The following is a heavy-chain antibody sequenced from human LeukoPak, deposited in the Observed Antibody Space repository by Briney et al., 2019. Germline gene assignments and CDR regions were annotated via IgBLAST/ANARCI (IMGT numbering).Heavy chain of an antibody. Sequence: GGSLRLSCAVSGFHFATYWMTWVRQAPGKGLEWVANIKQDGSDKNYVDSVKGRFTISRDNAKKLMYLQMNSLRAEDTAVYYCARDLPDVLTGYSDLAFDIWGQGTMVTVSS. CDR3: ARDLPDVLTGYSDLAFDI. CDR1: GFHFATYW. V-gene: IGHV3-7*03. CDR2: IKQDGSDK. J-gene: IGHJ3*02. D-gene: IGHD3-9*01.